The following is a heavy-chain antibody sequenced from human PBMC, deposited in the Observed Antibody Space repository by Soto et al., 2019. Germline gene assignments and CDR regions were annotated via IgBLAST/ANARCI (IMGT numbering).Heavy chain of an antibody. CDR2: IYWDDEK. V-gene: IGHV2-5*02. J-gene: IGHJ4*02. Sequence: QITLNESGPTLVKPTETLTLTCTFSGFSLSTSGVGVGWIRQSPGKAPERLALIYWDDEKRYSASLQSRLTITKDTSKNQVVLPLANLDPADAATYHCAHTVLRTVFGLVTTTAIYFDFWGQGTPVAVSS. CDR3: AHTVLRTVFGLVTTTAIYFDF. D-gene: IGHD3-3*01. CDR1: GFSLSTSGVG.